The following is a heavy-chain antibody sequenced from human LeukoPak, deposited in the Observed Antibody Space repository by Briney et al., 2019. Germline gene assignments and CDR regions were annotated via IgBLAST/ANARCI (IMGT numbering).Heavy chain of an antibody. D-gene: IGHD2-2*01. Sequence: GGSLRLSCAASGFTFSSYAMSWVRQAPGKGLEWVSAISGSGGSTYYADSVKGRFTISRDNSKNTLYLQMNSLRAEDTAVYYCAKDSIIVVVPAAMNYWGQGTLVTVSS. J-gene: IGHJ4*02. CDR2: ISGSGGST. CDR1: GFTFSSYA. V-gene: IGHV3-23*01. CDR3: AKDSIIVVVPAAMNY.